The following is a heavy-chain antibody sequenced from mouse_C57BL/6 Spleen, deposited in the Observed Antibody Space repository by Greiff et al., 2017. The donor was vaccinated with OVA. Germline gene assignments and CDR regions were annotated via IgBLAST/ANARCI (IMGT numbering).Heavy chain of an antibody. J-gene: IGHJ1*03. Sequence: EVMLVESGGGLVKPGGSLKLSCAASGFTFSDYGMHWVRQAPEKGLEWVAYISSGSSTIYYADTVKGRFTISSDNAKNTLFLQMTSLRSEDTAMYYCARDYGDHWYFDVWGTGTTVTVSS. CDR2: ISSGSSTI. CDR1: GFTFSDYG. V-gene: IGHV5-17*01. CDR3: ARDYGDHWYFDV. D-gene: IGHD2-13*01.